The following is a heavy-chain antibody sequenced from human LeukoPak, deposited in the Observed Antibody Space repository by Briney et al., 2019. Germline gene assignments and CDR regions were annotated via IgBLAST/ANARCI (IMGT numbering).Heavy chain of an antibody. CDR2: ISSSSSYI. J-gene: IGHJ4*02. CDR3: ARDQENYYDSSGYYSLDY. V-gene: IGHV3-21*01. D-gene: IGHD3-22*01. Sequence: GGSLRLSCAASGFSVSTDFMIWVRQAPGKGLEWVSSISSSSSYIYYADSVKGRFTISRDNAKNSLYLQMNSLRAEDTAVYYCARDQENYYDSSGYYSLDYWGQGTLVTVSS. CDR1: GFSVSTDF.